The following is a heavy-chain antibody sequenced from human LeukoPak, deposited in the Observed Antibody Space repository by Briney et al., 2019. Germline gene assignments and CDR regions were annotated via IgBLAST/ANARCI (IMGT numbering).Heavy chain of an antibody. J-gene: IGHJ5*02. D-gene: IGHD6-13*01. CDR2: INHSGST. V-gene: IGHV4-34*01. CDR3: AKGDSSSWYMDNWFDP. CDR1: GGSFSGYY. Sequence: PSETLSLTCAVYGGSFSGYYWSWIRQPPGKGLEWIGEINHSGSTNYNPSLKSRVTISVDTSENQFSLKLSSVTAADTAVYYCAKGDSSSWYMDNWFDPWGQGTLVTVSS.